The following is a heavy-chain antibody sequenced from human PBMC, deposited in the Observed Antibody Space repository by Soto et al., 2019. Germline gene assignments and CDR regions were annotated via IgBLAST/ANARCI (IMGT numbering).Heavy chain of an antibody. CDR2: ISAYNGNT. CDR3: ARVVAGAAMIVVVNNWFDP. V-gene: IGHV1-18*04. J-gene: IGHJ5*02. D-gene: IGHD3-22*01. Sequence: GASVKVSCKASGYTFTSYGISWVRQAPGQGLEWMGWISAYNGNTNYAQKLQGRVTMTTDTSTSTAYMELRSLRSDDTAVYYCARVVAGAAMIVVVNNWFDPWGQGTLVTVSS. CDR1: GYTFTSYG.